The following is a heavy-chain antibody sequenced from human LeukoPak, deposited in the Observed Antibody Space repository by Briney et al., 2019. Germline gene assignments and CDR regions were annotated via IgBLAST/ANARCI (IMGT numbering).Heavy chain of an antibody. CDR1: GGSISSSSYY. V-gene: IGHV4-39*07. CDR3: ARGLVGASLGWDY. D-gene: IGHD1-26*01. Sequence: SETLSLTCTVSGGSISSSSYYWGWIRQPPGKGLEWIGSIYYSGSTYYNPSLKSRVTISVDTSKNQFSLKLSSVTAADTAVYYCARGLVGASLGWDYWGQGTLVTVSS. J-gene: IGHJ4*02. CDR2: IYYSGST.